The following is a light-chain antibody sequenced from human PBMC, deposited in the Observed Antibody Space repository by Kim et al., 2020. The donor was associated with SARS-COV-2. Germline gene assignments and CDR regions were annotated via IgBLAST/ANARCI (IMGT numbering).Light chain of an antibody. CDR3: QHYSRFPYT. J-gene: IGKJ2*01. V-gene: IGKV1-5*03. CDR2: LAS. Sequence: ASVGDRVTITCRASENIDTYLAWYQHNPGRPPRLLIYLASNLEKGVPSRFSGTGSWTDFSLSVTSLQPDDFATYYCQHYSRFPYTFGQGTKREI. CDR1: ENIDTY.